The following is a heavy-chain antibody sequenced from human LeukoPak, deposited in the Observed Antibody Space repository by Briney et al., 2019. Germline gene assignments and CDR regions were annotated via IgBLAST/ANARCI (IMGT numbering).Heavy chain of an antibody. D-gene: IGHD4-17*01. CDR1: GYTLTELS. V-gene: IGHV1-24*01. CDR3: ATSVLHLREGYFDL. J-gene: IGHJ2*01. CDR2: FDPEDGET. Sequence: ASVKVSCKVSGYTLTELSMHWVRQAPGKGLEWMGGFDPEDGETIYAQKFQGRVTMTEDTSTDAAYMELSSLRSEDTAVYYCATSVLHLREGYFDLWGRGTLVTVSS.